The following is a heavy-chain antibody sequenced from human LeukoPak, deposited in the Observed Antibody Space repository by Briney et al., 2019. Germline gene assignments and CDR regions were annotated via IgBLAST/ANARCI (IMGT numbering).Heavy chain of an antibody. Sequence: GGSLRLSCAASGFTFSSYAMHWVRQAPGKGLEWVAVISYDGSNKYYADSVKGRFTISRDNSKNTLYLQMNSLRAEDTAVYYCARGEGAFDIWGQGTMVTVSS. V-gene: IGHV3-30*04. CDR2: ISYDGSNK. J-gene: IGHJ3*02. CDR1: GFTFSSYA. CDR3: ARGEGAFDI.